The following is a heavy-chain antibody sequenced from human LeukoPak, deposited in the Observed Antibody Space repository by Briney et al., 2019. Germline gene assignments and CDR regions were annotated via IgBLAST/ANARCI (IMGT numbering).Heavy chain of an antibody. Sequence: AGGSLRLSRAASGFLFSNSHMNWVRQAPGKGLEWVSYISSTSSTIYYADSVKGRFTISRDNAKNSLYLQMNSLRAEDTAVYYCARDVAFDYWGQGTLVTVSS. CDR1: GFLFSNSH. CDR3: ARDVAFDY. J-gene: IGHJ4*02. CDR2: ISSTSSTI. V-gene: IGHV3-48*01.